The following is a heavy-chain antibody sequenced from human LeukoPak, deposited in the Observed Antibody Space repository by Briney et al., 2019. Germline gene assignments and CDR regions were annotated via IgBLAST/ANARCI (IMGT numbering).Heavy chain of an antibody. CDR2: INPSGGST. J-gene: IGHJ4*02. D-gene: IGHD3-22*01. CDR1: GYTFTSYY. CDR3: ARGQYYYDSSGYFDY. V-gene: IGHV1-46*01. Sequence: ASVKVSCKASGYTFTSYYMHWVRQATGQGLEWMGIINPSGGSTSYAQKSQGRVTMTRETSTSTVYMDLSSLRSEDTAVYYCARGQYYYDSSGYFDYWGQGTLVTVSS.